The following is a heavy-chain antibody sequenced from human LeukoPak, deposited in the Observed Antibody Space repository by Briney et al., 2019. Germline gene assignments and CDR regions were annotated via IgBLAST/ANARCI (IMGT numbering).Heavy chain of an antibody. CDR1: GFTFDDYA. Sequence: PGGSLRLSCAASGFTFDDYAMHWVRHAPGKGLEWVSGISWNSGSIGYADSVKGRFTISRDNAKNSLYLQMNSLRAEDTAVYYCARVLLSYYYYMDVWGKGTTVTVSS. D-gene: IGHD3-10*01. CDR2: ISWNSGSI. CDR3: ARVLLSYYYYMDV. V-gene: IGHV3-9*01. J-gene: IGHJ6*03.